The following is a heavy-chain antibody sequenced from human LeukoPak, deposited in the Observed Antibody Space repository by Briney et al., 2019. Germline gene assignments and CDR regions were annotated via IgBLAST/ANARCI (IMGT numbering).Heavy chain of an antibody. CDR3: ARESGSYLWRSWLNP. V-gene: IGHV4-59*01. CDR2: IYYSGTT. CDR1: GGSISSYC. Sequence: SETLSLTCTISGGSISSYCWSWIRQPPGKGLEWIGYIYYSGTTNYNPSLKSRVTISVDTSKNQFSLKLNSVTAADTAVYYCARESGSYLWRSWLNPWGQGTLVTVSS. D-gene: IGHD3-16*01. J-gene: IGHJ5*02.